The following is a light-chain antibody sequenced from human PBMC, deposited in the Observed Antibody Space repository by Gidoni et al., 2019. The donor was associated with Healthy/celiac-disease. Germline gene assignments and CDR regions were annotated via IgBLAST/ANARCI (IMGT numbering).Light chain of an antibody. J-gene: IGKJ4*01. CDR3: QQYNNWPLT. CDR2: GAS. Sequence: IVMTQPPATLSVSPGERATLSCRASQSVSSNLAWYQQKPGQAPRLLSYGASTRATGIPARFSGSGSGTEFTLTISSLQSEEFAVYYCQQYNNWPLTFGGXTKVEIK. V-gene: IGKV3-15*01. CDR1: QSVSSN.